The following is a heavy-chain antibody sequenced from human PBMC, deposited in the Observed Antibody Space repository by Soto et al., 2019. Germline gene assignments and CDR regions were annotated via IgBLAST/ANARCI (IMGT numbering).Heavy chain of an antibody. Sequence: QVQLVQSGAEVKKPGSSVKVSCKASGGTFSSYTISWVRQAPXXXXEWXGRIIPILGIANYAQKFQGRVTITADKSTXTAYMXXXXXXXXXXXXXXXXXXXXXXXXXXCYSLFDYWGQGTLVTVSS. D-gene: IGHD2-15*01. CDR3: XXXXXXXXXXXCYSLFDY. CDR1: GGTFSSYT. V-gene: IGHV1-69*02. J-gene: IGHJ4*02. CDR2: IIPILGIA.